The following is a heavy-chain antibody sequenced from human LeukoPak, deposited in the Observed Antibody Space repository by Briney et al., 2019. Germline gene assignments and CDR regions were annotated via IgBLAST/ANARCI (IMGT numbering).Heavy chain of an antibody. CDR2: IWYDGSNK. CDR1: GFTFSSYG. CDR3: ARDYDNWNYVPNDAFDI. V-gene: IGHV3-33*01. D-gene: IGHD1-7*01. J-gene: IGHJ3*02. Sequence: GRSLRLSCAASGFTFSSYGMHWVRQAPGKGLEWVAVIWYDGSNKYYADSVKGRFTISRDNSKNTLYLQMNSLRAEDTAVYYCARDYDNWNYVPNDAFDIWGPGTMVTVSS.